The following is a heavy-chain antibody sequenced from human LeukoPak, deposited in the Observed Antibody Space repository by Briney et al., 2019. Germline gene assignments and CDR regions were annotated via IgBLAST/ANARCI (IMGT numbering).Heavy chain of an antibody. CDR1: GFTFSSYA. J-gene: IGHJ4*02. D-gene: IGHD2-21*02. V-gene: IGHV4-34*01. Sequence: GSLRLSCAASGFTFSSYAMSWIRQPPGKGLEWIGEINHSGSTNYNPSLKSRVTISVDTSKNQFSLKLNYVTAADTAVYYCARGSVVTAIWGQGTLVTVSS. CDR3: ARGSVVTAI. CDR2: INHSGST.